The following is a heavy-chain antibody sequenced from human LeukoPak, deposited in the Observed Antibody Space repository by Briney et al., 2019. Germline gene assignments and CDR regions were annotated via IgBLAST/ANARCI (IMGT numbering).Heavy chain of an antibody. CDR2: IKEDGTEE. CDR3: ARDESSGFINY. D-gene: IGHD6-19*01. J-gene: IGHJ4*02. CDR1: GFTFSSHW. V-gene: IGHV3-7*01. Sequence: GGFLRLSCAASGFTFSSHWMSWVRQAPGKGLEWVANIKEDGTEEYYVDSVKGRFTISRDNAKNSLYLQMNSLRAEDTAVYYCARDESSGFINYWGQGTLVTVSS.